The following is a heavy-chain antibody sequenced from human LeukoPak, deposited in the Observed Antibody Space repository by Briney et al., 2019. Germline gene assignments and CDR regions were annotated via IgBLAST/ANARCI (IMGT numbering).Heavy chain of an antibody. CDR3: AREDNWNDYYGMDV. Sequence: GGSLRLSCAASGFTFSSYSMNWVRQAPGKGLEWVSSISSSSSYIYYADSVKGRFTISRDNAKNSLYLQMNSLRAEDTAAYYCAREDNWNDYYGMDVWGQGTTVTVSS. J-gene: IGHJ6*02. CDR2: ISSSSSYI. D-gene: IGHD1-1*01. V-gene: IGHV3-21*01. CDR1: GFTFSSYS.